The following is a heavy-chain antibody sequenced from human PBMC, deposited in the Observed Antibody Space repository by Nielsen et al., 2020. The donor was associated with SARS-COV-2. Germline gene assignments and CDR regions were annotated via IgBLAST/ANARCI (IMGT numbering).Heavy chain of an antibody. CDR3: ARESVDTAMALLYYYYYGMDV. Sequence: WVRQAPGQGLEWMGWISAYNGNTNYAQKFQGRVTMTRDTSTSTVYMELSSLRSEDTAVYYCARESVDTAMALLYYYYYGMDVWGQGTTVTVSS. V-gene: IGHV1-18*01. J-gene: IGHJ6*02. CDR2: ISAYNGNT. D-gene: IGHD5-18*01.